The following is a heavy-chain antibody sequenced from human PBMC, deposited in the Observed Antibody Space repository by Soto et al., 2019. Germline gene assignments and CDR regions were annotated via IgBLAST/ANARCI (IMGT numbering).Heavy chain of an antibody. Sequence: PGESLKISCKGSGYIFTNYWITWVRQMPGKGLEWMGRIDPSESYTNYSPSFQGHVTISADKSISTAYLQWSRLKASDTAIYYCARLSTIAVAGPDWGQGTLVTVSS. CDR2: IDPSESYT. CDR3: ARLSTIAVAGPD. J-gene: IGHJ4*02. D-gene: IGHD6-19*01. V-gene: IGHV5-10-1*01. CDR1: GYIFTNYW.